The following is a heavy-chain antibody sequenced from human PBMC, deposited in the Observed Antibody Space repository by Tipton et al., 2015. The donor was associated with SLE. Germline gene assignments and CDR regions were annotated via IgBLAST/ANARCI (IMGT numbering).Heavy chain of an antibody. D-gene: IGHD6-19*01. CDR2: INHSGST. CDR3: ARDRIAVSLRGAFDI. V-gene: IGHV4-31*03. J-gene: IGHJ3*02. Sequence: TLSLTCTVSGGSISSGGYYWSWIRQHPGKGLEWIGEINHSGSTNYNPSLKSRVTISVDTSKNQFSLKLSSVTAADTAVYYCARDRIAVSLRGAFDIWGQGTMVTVSS. CDR1: GGSISSGGYY.